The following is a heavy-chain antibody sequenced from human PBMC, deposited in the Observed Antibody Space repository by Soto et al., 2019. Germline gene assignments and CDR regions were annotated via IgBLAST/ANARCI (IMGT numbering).Heavy chain of an antibody. Sequence: QVQLVQSGAEVKKPGSSVKVSCKASGGTFSSYAISWARQAPGQGLEWMGGIIPIFGTANYAQKFQGRVTITADESTSTAYMELSSLRSEDTAVYYCAAGGPPRIVGARRGAFDIWGQGTMVTVSS. J-gene: IGHJ3*02. CDR2: IIPIFGTA. CDR1: GGTFSSYA. D-gene: IGHD1-26*01. V-gene: IGHV1-69*01. CDR3: AAGGPPRIVGARRGAFDI.